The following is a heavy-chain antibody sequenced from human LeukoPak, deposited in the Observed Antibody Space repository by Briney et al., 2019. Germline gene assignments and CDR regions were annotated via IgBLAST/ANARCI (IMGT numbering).Heavy chain of an antibody. V-gene: IGHV3-33*01. D-gene: IGHD1-26*01. CDR3: ARWEGDY. Sequence: GGSLRLSCAASGFTFNIYGMHWVRQAPGKGLEWVAVIWYDGSNKYYADSVKGRFTISRDNSKNTLYLQVNSLRAEDTAVYYCARWEGDYWGQGTLVTVSS. J-gene: IGHJ4*02. CDR2: IWYDGSNK. CDR1: GFTFNIYG.